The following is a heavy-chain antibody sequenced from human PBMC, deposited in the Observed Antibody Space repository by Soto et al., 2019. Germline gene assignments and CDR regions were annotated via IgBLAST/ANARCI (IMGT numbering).Heavy chain of an antibody. V-gene: IGHV3-30-3*01. CDR2: ISYDGSNK. CDR3: ARDSLYYDFWSGFLEDYYYYGMDV. Sequence: ESGGGVVQPGRSLRLSCAASGFTFSSYAMHWVRQAPGKGLEWVAVISYDGSNKYYADSVKGRFTISRDNSKNTRYLQMNSLRAEDTAVYYCARDSLYYDFWSGFLEDYYYYGMDVWGQGTTVTVSS. D-gene: IGHD3-3*01. CDR1: GFTFSSYA. J-gene: IGHJ6*02.